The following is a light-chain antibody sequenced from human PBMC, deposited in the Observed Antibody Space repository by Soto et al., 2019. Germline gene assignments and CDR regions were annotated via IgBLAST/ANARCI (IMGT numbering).Light chain of an antibody. J-gene: IGKJ1*01. Sequence: EIVLTPSPGTLSLSPGERATLSCRASQSVSSSHLAWYQQKPGQAPSLLIYSATSRATGIPDRGSGRGSGTDFTLTISRLEPEDFAEYYCQRYGGFGQGTKVDIK. CDR1: QSVSSSH. CDR2: SAT. V-gene: IGKV3-20*01. CDR3: QRYGG.